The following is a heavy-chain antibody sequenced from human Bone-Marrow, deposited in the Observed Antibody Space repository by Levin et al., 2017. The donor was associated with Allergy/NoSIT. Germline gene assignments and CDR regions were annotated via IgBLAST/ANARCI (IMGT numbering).Heavy chain of an antibody. CDR3: AHNTHMGRAFDI. CDR1: GFSLRSSGVG. D-gene: IGHD2-21*01. Sequence: QSGPTLVKPTQTLTLTCSFSGFSLRSSGVGVGWIRQAPGKALEWLALISWDDDKRYSPSLRSRPTITKDTSKNQVVLTMTNMDPVDTATYFCAHNTHMGRAFDIWGQGTMVTVSS. J-gene: IGHJ3*02. V-gene: IGHV2-5*02. CDR2: ISWDDDK.